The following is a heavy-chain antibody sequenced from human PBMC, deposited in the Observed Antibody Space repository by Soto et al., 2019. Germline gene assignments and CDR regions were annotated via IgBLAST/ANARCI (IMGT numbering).Heavy chain of an antibody. D-gene: IGHD3-3*01. Sequence: ASVKVSCKASGYTFTGYYMHWVRQAPGQGLEWMGWINPNSGGTNYAQKFQGRVTMTRDTSISTAYMELSRLRSDGTAVYYCARVAARFLEWLFHYFDYCCQGTLVTVSS. CDR3: ARVAARFLEWLFHYFDY. J-gene: IGHJ4*02. CDR1: GYTFTGYY. V-gene: IGHV1-2*02. CDR2: INPNSGGT.